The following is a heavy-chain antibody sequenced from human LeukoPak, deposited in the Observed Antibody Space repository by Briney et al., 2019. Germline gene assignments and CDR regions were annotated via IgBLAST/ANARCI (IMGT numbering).Heavy chain of an antibody. CDR2: INQDGGTK. D-gene: IGHD2-15*01. CDR3: ARHPGWSSFDI. J-gene: IGHJ3*02. CDR1: GFSFTSYW. Sequence: GGSLRLSCVASGFSFTSYWMSWVRQAPGKGLEFVANINQDGGTKNYVDSVKGRFIISRDNAENSLYLQMSSLRAEDTALYYCARHPGWSSFDIWGQGIMVTGS. V-gene: IGHV3-7*01.